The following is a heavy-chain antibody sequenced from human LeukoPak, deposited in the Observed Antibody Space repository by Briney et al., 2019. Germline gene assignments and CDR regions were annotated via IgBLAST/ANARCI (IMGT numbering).Heavy chain of an antibody. Sequence: SETLSLTCTVSGGSISSGGYYWSWIRQPPGKGLEWIGYIYHSGSTYYNPSLKSRVTISVDRSKNQFSLKLSSVTAADTAVYYCARWGKLGTGIDYWGQGTLVTVSS. CDR3: ARWGKLGTGIDY. D-gene: IGHD7-27*01. J-gene: IGHJ4*02. CDR2: IYHSGST. CDR1: GGSISSGGYY. V-gene: IGHV4-30-2*01.